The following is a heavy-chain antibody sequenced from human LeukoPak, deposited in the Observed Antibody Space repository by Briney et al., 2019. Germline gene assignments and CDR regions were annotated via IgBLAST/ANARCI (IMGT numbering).Heavy chain of an antibody. CDR1: GGSIRSYD. CDR2: IYYSGST. J-gene: IGHJ6*03. Sequence: PSETLSLTCTVSGGSIRSYDWSWIRQPPGKGLEWIGYIYYSGSTNYNPSLKSRVTISVDTSKNQFSLKLSSVTAADTAVYYCARVAASGYLYYYYMDVWGKGTTVTVSS. D-gene: IGHD3-3*01. V-gene: IGHV4-59*01. CDR3: ARVAASGYLYYYYMDV.